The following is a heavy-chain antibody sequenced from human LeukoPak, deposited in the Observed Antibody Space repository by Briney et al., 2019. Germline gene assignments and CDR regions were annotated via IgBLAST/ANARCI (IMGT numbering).Heavy chain of an antibody. Sequence: GGSLRLSCAASGFTFSSYWMSWVRQPPGKGPKWVAHIKQDASQEYHVDSVKGRFTISRDNAKNSLYLQMNSLRAEDTAVYYCARGVVYPAWSGPHWSDYWGQGALVTVSS. D-gene: IGHD3-3*01. CDR1: GFTFSSYW. V-gene: IGHV3-7*01. J-gene: IGHJ4*02. CDR3: ARGVVYPAWSGPHWSDY. CDR2: IKQDASQE.